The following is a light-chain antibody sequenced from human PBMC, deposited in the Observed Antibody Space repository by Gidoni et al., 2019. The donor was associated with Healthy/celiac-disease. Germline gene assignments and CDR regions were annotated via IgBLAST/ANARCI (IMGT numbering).Light chain of an antibody. CDR3: QQSYSTPT. Sequence: DIQVTQSPSSLSASVGDRVTITCRASQSISSYLNWYQQKPGKAPKLLIYAASSLQSGVPSRFSGSGSGTYFTLTISSLQPEDFATYYCQQSYSTPTFXQXTKVEIK. CDR1: QSISSY. V-gene: IGKV1-39*01. J-gene: IGKJ1*01. CDR2: AAS.